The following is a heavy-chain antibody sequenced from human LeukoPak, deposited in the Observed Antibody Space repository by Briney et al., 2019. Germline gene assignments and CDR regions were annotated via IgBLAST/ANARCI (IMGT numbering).Heavy chain of an antibody. V-gene: IGHV4-34*01. Sequence: SETLSLTCAVYGGSFSGYYWSWIRQPPGKGLEWIGEINHSGSTNYNPSLKSRVTISVDTSKNQFSLKLSSVTAADTAVYYCARLLSSIVVVPAAIPPRWFDPWGQGTLVTVSS. CDR1: GGSFSGYY. CDR3: ARLLSSIVVVPAAIPPRWFDP. J-gene: IGHJ5*02. D-gene: IGHD2-2*02. CDR2: INHSGST.